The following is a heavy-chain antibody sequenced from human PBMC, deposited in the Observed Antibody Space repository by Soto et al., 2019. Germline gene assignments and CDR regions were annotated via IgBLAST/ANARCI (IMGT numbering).Heavy chain of an antibody. V-gene: IGHV3-23*01. J-gene: IGHJ6*02. Sequence: PGVSLRLSCAASGFTFSSYAMSWVRQAPGKGLEWVSAISGSGGSTYYADSVKGRFTISRDNSKNTLYLQMNSLRAEDTAVYYCAKDNVAAAALYGMDVWGQGTTVTVSS. CDR3: AKDNVAAAALYGMDV. CDR1: GFTFSSYA. D-gene: IGHD6-13*01. CDR2: ISGSGGST.